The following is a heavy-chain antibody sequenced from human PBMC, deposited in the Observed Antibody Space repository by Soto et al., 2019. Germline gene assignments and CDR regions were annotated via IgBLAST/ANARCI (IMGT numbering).Heavy chain of an antibody. J-gene: IGHJ4*01. CDR3: ARAYGGYADY. V-gene: IGHV4-59*01. CDR1: GGSISSYY. D-gene: IGHD5-12*01. CDR2: IYYSGST. Sequence: SETLSLTCTVSGGSISSYYWSWIRQPPGKGLEWIGYIYYSGSTNYNPSLKSRVTISVDTSKNQFSLKLSSVTAADTAVYYCARAYGGYADYWGQEPWSPSPQ.